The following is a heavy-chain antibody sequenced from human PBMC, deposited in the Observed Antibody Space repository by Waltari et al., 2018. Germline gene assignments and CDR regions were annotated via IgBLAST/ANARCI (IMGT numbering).Heavy chain of an antibody. J-gene: IGHJ6*02. V-gene: IGHV4-30-4*01. CDR1: GGSFTRGAYY. CDR2: IHSTGST. Sequence: QVQLQESGPGLVKPSQTLSPTCTVSGGSFTRGAYYWRWIRRPPGGGLEWIGYIHSTGSTYYHPSLKSRVSMSIGTSTNQLSLSLYSVTAADTAVYYCARDTYSGYDFGVWGQGTTVTVSS. D-gene: IGHD5-12*01. CDR3: ARDTYSGYDFGV.